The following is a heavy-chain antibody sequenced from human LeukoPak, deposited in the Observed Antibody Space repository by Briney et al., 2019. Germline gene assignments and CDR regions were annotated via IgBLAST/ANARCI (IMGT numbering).Heavy chain of an antibody. J-gene: IGHJ4*02. D-gene: IGHD3-22*01. V-gene: IGHV3-33*01. CDR2: IWYDGSNK. CDR3: AREGYYYYSSGYPGYYFDY. Sequence: GGSLRLSCAASGFTFSSYGMHWVRQAPGKGLEWVAVIWYDGSNKYYADSVKGRFTISRDNSKNTLYLQMNSLRAEDTAVYYCAREGYYYYSSGYPGYYFDYWGQGTLVTVSS. CDR1: GFTFSSYG.